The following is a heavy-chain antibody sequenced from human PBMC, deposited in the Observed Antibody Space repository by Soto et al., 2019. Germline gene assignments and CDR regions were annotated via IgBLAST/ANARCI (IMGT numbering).Heavy chain of an antibody. CDR3: ARSRWEPYNWFDP. D-gene: IGHD1-26*01. Sequence: EVQVVESGGGLVQPGGSLRLSCAASGFTFSSYSMNWVRQAPGKGLEWVSYISSSSSTKFYADSVKGRFTISRDNARNSLYLQMSSLRAEDTAVYYCARSRWEPYNWFDPWGQGTLVTVSS. V-gene: IGHV3-48*01. CDR2: ISSSSSTK. CDR1: GFTFSSYS. J-gene: IGHJ5*02.